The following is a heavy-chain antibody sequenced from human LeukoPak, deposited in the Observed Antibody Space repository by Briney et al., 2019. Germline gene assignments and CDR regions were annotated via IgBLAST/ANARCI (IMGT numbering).Heavy chain of an antibody. CDR1: GGTFSSYA. V-gene: IGHV1-69*01. D-gene: IGHD5-18*01. CDR2: IIPIFGTA. CDR3: AREHSYAQYYFDY. J-gene: IGHJ4*02. Sequence: SVKVSCKASGGTFSSYAIGWVRQAPGQGLEWMGGIIPIFGTANYAQKFQGRVTITADESTSTAYMELNSLRSEDTAVYYCAREHSYAQYYFDYWGQGTLVTVSS.